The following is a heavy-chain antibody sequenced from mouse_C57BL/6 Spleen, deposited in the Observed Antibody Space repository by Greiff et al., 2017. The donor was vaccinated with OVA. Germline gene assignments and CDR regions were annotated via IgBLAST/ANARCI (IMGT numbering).Heavy chain of an antibody. CDR2: IDPETGGT. CDR1: GYTFTDYE. J-gene: IGHJ2*01. Sequence: QVQLQQSGAELVRPGASVTLSCKASGYTFTDYEMHWVKQTPVHGLEWIGAIDPETGGTAYNQKFKGKAILTADKSSSTAYMELRSLTSEDSAVYYCTRGGGRAFDYWGQGTTLTVSS. V-gene: IGHV1-15*01. CDR3: TRGGGRAFDY.